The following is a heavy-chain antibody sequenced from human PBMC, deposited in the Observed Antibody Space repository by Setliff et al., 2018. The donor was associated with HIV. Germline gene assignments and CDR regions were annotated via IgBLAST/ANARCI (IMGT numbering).Heavy chain of an antibody. V-gene: IGHV3-21*01. CDR2: ISSSSSYI. D-gene: IGHD6-19*01. Sequence: LKISCAASGFTFSSYSMNWVRQAPGKGLEWVSSISSSSSYIYYADSVKGRFTISRDNAKNSLYLQMNSLRAEDTAVYYCARGPPGSSIGWYVGYWGQGTLVTVSS. CDR1: GFTFSSYS. J-gene: IGHJ4*02. CDR3: ARGPPGSSIGWYVGY.